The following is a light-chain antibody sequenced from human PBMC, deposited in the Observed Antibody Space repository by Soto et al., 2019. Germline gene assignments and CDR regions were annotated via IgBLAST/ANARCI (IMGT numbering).Light chain of an antibody. J-gene: IGKJ5*01. CDR3: QQYGYLIT. Sequence: EIVLTQSPGTLSLSPGERATLSCRASQSVSSSYLAWHQHKRGQAPRLLIYGGSSRATGIPDRFSGSVSGTDFSLTISRLEPEDSAVYYCQQYGYLITFCQGTRLEIK. CDR2: GGS. V-gene: IGKV3-20*01. CDR1: QSVSSSY.